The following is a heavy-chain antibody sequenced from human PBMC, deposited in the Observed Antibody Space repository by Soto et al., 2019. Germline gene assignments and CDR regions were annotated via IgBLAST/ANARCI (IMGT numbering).Heavy chain of an antibody. J-gene: IGHJ5*02. CDR1: GGSISSGGYY. V-gene: IGHV4-31*03. CDR2: IYYSGST. Sequence: QVQLQESGPGLVKPSQTLSLTCTVSGGSISSGGYYWSWIRQHPGKGLEWIGNIYYSGSTYYNPYLKSGVTISVDTSKNQFSLKLSSVTAADTAVYYCARADCSGGSCYSIARWFDPWGQGTLVTVSS. CDR3: ARADCSGGSCYSIARWFDP. D-gene: IGHD2-15*01.